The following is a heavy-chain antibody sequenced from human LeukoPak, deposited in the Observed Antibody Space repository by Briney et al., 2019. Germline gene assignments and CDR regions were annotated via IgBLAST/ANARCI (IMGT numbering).Heavy chain of an antibody. Sequence: ASVKVSCKASGYTFNTYGISWVRQAPGQRPEWMGWINTDNGNTKYAQKFQGRVTMTTDTSTSTAYMELSSLRSDDTAVYYCARKGCTGDCYRFDPWGLGTLVTVSS. V-gene: IGHV1-18*01. J-gene: IGHJ5*02. CDR2: INTDNGNT. CDR1: GYTFNTYG. D-gene: IGHD2-21*02. CDR3: ARKGCTGDCYRFDP.